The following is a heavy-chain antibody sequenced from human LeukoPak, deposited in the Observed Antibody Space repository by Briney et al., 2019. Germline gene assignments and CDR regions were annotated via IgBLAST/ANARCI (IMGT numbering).Heavy chain of an antibody. CDR3: AKDPEMATITGHYFDY. CDR2: ISYDGSNK. J-gene: IGHJ4*02. V-gene: IGHV3-30*18. CDR1: GFSVSSDY. Sequence: GGSLRLSCAATGFSVSSDYMSWVRQAPGKGLEWVAVISYDGSNKYYADSVKGRFTISRDNSKNTLYLQMNSLRAEDTAVYCCAKDPEMATITGHYFDYWGQGTLVTVSS. D-gene: IGHD5-24*01.